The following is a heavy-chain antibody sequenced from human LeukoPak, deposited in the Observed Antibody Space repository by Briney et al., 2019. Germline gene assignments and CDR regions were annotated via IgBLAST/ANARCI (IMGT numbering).Heavy chain of an antibody. D-gene: IGHD3-16*02. Sequence: PGGSLRLSCAASGFTVSSNYMSWVRQAPGKGLEWVSVIYSGGSTYYADSVKGRFTISRHNSKNTLYLQTNSLRAEDTAVYYCARERDYVWGSYRYSGAFDIWGQGTMVTVSS. CDR1: GFTVSSNY. CDR3: ARERDYVWGSYRYSGAFDI. V-gene: IGHV3-53*04. CDR2: IYSGGST. J-gene: IGHJ3*02.